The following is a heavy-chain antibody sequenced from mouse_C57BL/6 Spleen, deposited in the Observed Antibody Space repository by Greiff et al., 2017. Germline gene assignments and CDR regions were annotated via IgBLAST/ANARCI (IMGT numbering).Heavy chain of an antibody. CDR2: ISSGSSTI. V-gene: IGHV5-17*01. CDR3: AIYYGNYYYAMDY. D-gene: IGHD2-1*01. J-gene: IGHJ4*01. CDR1: GFTFSDYG. Sequence: EVQLKESGGGLVKPGGSLKLSCAASGFTFSDYGMHWVRQAPEKGLEWVAYISSGSSTIYYADTVKGRFTISRDNAKNTLFLQMTSLRSEDTAMYYCAIYYGNYYYAMDYWGQGTSVTVSS.